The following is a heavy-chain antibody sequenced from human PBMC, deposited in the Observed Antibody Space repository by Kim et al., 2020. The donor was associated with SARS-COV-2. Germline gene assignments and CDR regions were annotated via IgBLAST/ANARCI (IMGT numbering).Heavy chain of an antibody. Sequence: SETLSLTCTVSGGSISSYYWNWIRQPAGKGLEWIGRIYTSGSTNYNPSLKSRVTMSVDTSKNQFSLKLSSVTAADTAVYYCVRDICGGSCYSPDYYGMDVWGQGTTVTVSS. V-gene: IGHV4-4*07. D-gene: IGHD2-15*01. J-gene: IGHJ6*02. CDR1: GGSISSYY. CDR2: IYTSGST. CDR3: VRDICGGSCYSPDYYGMDV.